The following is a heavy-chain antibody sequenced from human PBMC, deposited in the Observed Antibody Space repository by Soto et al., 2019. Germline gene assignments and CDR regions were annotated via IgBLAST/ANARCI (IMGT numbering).Heavy chain of an antibody. CDR1: GFTFHDYG. V-gene: IGHV3-9*01. D-gene: IGHD2-21*02. J-gene: IGHJ3*01. CDR3: AKDLMVTALRRDAYDS. CDR2: ISYNSGSV. Sequence: EVPLVESGGGLVQPGRSLRLSCAASGFTFHDYGMHWVRQAPGRGLEWVSGISYNSGSVDYADSVKGRFTISRDNAKNTVYLQMRSLRPEDTALYYCAKDLMVTALRRDAYDSWGQGTMVTVSS.